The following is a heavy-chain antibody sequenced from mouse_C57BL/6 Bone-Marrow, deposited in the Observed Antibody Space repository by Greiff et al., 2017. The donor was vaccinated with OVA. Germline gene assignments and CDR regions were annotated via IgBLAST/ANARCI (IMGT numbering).Heavy chain of an antibody. D-gene: IGHD2-1*01. CDR3: VRSYGNSCAY. CDR1: GFSFNTYA. Sequence: EVHLVESGGGLVQPKGSLKLSCAASGFSFNTYAMNWVRQAPGKGLEWVARIRSKSNNYATYYADSVKDRFTIYRDDSESMLYLQMNNLKTEDTAMYYCVRSYGNSCAYWGQGTLVTVSA. CDR2: IRSKSNNYAT. V-gene: IGHV10-1*01. J-gene: IGHJ3*01.